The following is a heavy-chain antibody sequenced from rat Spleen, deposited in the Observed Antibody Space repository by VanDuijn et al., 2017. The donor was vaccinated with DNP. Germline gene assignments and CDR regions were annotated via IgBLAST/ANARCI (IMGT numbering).Heavy chain of an antibody. V-gene: IGHV5-25*01. J-gene: IGHJ2*01. CDR1: GFTFSNSD. D-gene: IGHD4-2*01. CDR2: ISTSGGST. Sequence: EVQLVESGGGLVQPGRSMKLSCAASGFTFSNSDMAWVRQAPTKGLEWVASISTSGGSTYYRDSVKGRFTISRDNAKSTLYLQMDSLRSEDTATYYCATDWSDYWGQGVMVTVSS. CDR3: ATDWSDY.